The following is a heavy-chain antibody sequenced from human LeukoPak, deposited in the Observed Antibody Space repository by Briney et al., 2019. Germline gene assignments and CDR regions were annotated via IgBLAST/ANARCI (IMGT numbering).Heavy chain of an antibody. V-gene: IGHV3-11*01. CDR3: ARDKQKIWTRDTSYFYFYYGMDV. CDR2: ISSGGTTI. Sequence: GGSLRLSCAASGFTFSDYYMGWIRQAPGKGLEWISYISSGGTTIHYADSVKGRFTISRDNAKNSLYLQLSSLKTEDTAVYYCARDKQKIWTRDTSYFYFYYGMDVWGHGNTVTVSS. J-gene: IGHJ6*02. D-gene: IGHD3/OR15-3a*01. CDR1: GFTFSDYY.